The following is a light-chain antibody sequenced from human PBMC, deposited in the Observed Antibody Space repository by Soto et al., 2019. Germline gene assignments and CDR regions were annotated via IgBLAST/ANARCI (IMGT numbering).Light chain of an antibody. CDR2: EVT. J-gene: IGLJ2*01. CDR1: SSDIGSYNL. CDR3: CAYGHGRGGSVV. V-gene: IGLV2-23*02. Sequence: QSALTQPASVSGSPGQSITISCTGTSSDIGSYNLVSWYQQHPGKAPKLMIYEVTKRPSGVSNRFSGSKSGNTASMTISGLQAEDESDYYCCAYGHGRGGSVVFGGGTKLTVL.